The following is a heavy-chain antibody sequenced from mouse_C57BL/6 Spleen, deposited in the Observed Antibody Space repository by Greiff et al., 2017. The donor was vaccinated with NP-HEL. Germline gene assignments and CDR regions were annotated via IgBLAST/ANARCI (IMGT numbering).Heavy chain of an antibody. CDR2: IDPETGGT. Sequence: QVQLQQSGAELVRPGASVTLSCKASGYTFTDYEMHWVKQTPVHGLEWIGAIDPETGGTAYNQKFKGKAILTADKSSSTAYMELRSLSSEDSAVYYCTRSYYSGSSYEAYWGQGTLVTVSA. J-gene: IGHJ3*01. V-gene: IGHV1-15*01. CDR1: GYTFTDYE. D-gene: IGHD1-1*01. CDR3: TRSYYSGSSYEAY.